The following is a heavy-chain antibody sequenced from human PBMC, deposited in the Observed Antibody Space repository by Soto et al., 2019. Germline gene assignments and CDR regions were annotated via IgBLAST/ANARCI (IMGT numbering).Heavy chain of an antibody. CDR2: MNAGVGNT. CDR3: ARDTGYTFGSLNY. D-gene: IGHD5-18*01. V-gene: IGHV1-3*01. Sequence: HVELVQSGADVKKPGASVTISCKASGYTFTDYALHWVRQAPAQRLEWMGWMNAGVGNTLYSQKFQGSIPITRDTSASTAYMELNSLKSEDTAIYYCARDTGYTFGSLNYWGPGTLVTVSS. CDR1: GYTFTDYA. J-gene: IGHJ4*02.